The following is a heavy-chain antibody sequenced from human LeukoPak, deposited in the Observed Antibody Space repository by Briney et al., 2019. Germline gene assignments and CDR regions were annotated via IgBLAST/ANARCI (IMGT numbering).Heavy chain of an antibody. CDR2: IKGIGPTT. CDR1: GFTFSDYY. J-gene: IGHJ6*03. V-gene: IGHV3-11*04. CDR3: ARAGELRYMDV. D-gene: IGHD3-16*01. Sequence: PGGSLRLSCAASGFTFSDYYMSWIRQAPGKGLEWVPTIKGIGPTTYYADSLKGRFTISRDNAKNSLFLQMSSPRADDTAIYYCARAGELRYMDVWGKGAAVTVSS.